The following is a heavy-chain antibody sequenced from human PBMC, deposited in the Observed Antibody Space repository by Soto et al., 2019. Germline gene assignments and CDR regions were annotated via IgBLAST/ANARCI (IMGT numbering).Heavy chain of an antibody. CDR2: ISYDGSNK. V-gene: IGHV3-30-3*01. CDR1: GFTFSSSG. J-gene: IGHJ4*02. D-gene: IGHD3-22*01. CDR3: ARRYDSSGYYYEDYFDY. Sequence: GGSLRLSCAASGFTFSSSGMHWVRQAPGKGLEWVAVISYDGSNKYYADSVKGRFTISRDNSKNTLYLQMNSLRAEDTAVYYCARRYDSSGYYYEDYFDYWGQGTLVTVSS.